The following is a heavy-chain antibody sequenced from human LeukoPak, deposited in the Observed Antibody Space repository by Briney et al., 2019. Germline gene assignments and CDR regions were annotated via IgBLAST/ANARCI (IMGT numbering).Heavy chain of an antibody. V-gene: IGHV3-48*01. J-gene: IGHJ4*02. CDR3: AKDGRKYGSGSYYIDY. CDR2: ISHTGDPI. CDR1: GFTFSDHS. Sequence: PGGSLRLSCAASGFTFSDHSMNWVRQAPGKGLEWVSYISHTGDPIYYADSVKGRFTISRDSAKDSLYLQMNSLRAEDTAVYYCAKDGRKYGSGSYYIDYWGQGTLVTVSS. D-gene: IGHD3-10*01.